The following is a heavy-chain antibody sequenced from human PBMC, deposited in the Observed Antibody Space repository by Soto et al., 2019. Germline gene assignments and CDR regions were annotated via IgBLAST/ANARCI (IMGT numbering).Heavy chain of an antibody. V-gene: IGHV3-15*01. CDR1: GFTFTNAW. CDR2: IRTKTAGGTT. J-gene: IGHJ4*02. CDR3: TSRFCSSTSCSPYDY. Sequence: EVQLLESGGGLAKPGGSLRLSCVASGFTFTNAWMSWFRQAPAKGLEWVGRIRTKTAGGTTDYAAPVKGRFTLSRNDTKNTLFLQMSSLRTADTAVYYCTSRFCSSTSCSPYDYWGQGTLVTVSS. D-gene: IGHD2-2*01.